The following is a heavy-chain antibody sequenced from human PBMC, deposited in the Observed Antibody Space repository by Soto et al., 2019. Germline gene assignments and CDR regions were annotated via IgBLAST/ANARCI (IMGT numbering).Heavy chain of an antibody. CDR1: GGSISSSSYY. CDR2: IYYSGST. V-gene: IGHV4-39*01. J-gene: IGHJ6*03. Sequence: PSETLSLTCTVSGGSISSSSYYWGWTRQPPGKGLEWIGSIYYSGSTYYKPSLKSRVTISVDTSKNQFSLKLSSVTAADTAVYYCARLGIAAAGTLIYYYYYYMDVWGKGTTVTVSS. CDR3: ARLGIAAAGTLIYYYYYYMDV. D-gene: IGHD6-13*01.